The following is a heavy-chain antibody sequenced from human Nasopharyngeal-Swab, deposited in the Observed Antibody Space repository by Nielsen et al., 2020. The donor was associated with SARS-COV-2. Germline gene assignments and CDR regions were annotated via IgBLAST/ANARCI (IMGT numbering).Heavy chain of an antibody. Sequence: GESLKISCAASGFTFSSFGMHWARQAPGKGLEWVAVIWYDGNNKYYADSVKGRFTISRDNSKNTLYLQMNTLRVEDTAMHYCARGGYSGYDDNDYWGQGTLVTVSS. V-gene: IGHV3-33*01. J-gene: IGHJ4*02. CDR1: GFTFSSFG. CDR2: IWYDGNNK. D-gene: IGHD5-12*01. CDR3: ARGGYSGYDDNDY.